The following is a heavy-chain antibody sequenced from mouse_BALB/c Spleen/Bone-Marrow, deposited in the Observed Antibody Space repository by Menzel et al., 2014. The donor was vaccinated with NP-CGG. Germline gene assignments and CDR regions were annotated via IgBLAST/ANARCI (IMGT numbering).Heavy chain of an antibody. V-gene: IGHV2-5*01. D-gene: IGHD1-1*01. J-gene: IGHJ1*01. CDR3: AKGGITTVWYFDV. CDR1: GFSLTRNG. Sequence: VKLMESGPGLVQPSQSLSITCTVSGFSLTRNGVHWVRQSPGKGLEWLGVIWRGGSTDYNEAFMSGLSITKDNSKSQVFFKMNSLQGDDTAIYYCAKGGITTVWYFDVWGAGTTVTVSS. CDR2: IWRGGST.